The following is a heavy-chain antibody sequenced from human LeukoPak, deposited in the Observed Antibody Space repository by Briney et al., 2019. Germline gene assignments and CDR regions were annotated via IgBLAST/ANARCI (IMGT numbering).Heavy chain of an antibody. CDR2: IYYSGST. Sequence: PSETLSLTCTVSGGSISSGGYYWSWIRQHPGKGLEWIGYIYYSGSTYYNPSLKSRVTISVDTSKNQFSLKLSSVTAAATAVYYCAGGDGYSYGLLGILNYWGQGTLVTVSS. CDR1: GGSISSGGYY. V-gene: IGHV4-31*03. CDR3: AGGDGYSYGLLGILNY. D-gene: IGHD5-18*01. J-gene: IGHJ4*02.